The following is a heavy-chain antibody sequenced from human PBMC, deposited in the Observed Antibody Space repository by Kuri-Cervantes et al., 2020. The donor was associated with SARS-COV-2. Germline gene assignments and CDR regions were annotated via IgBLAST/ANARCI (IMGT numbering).Heavy chain of an antibody. D-gene: IGHD3-10*01. J-gene: IGHJ4*02. CDR3: ARGPRGAGFDY. Sequence: GGSLRLSCAASGFTFKNFAMHWVRQAPGKGLEWVAFVSPDGTTANYADSVKGRFTISRDNSKNTVSLELSSLRAEDTAVYYCARGPRGAGFDYWGQGTLVTVSS. CDR2: VSPDGTTA. CDR1: GFTFKNFA. V-gene: IGHV3-30*04.